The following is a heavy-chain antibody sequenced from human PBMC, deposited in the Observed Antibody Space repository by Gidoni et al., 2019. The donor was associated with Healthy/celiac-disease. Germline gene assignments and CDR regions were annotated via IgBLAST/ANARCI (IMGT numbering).Heavy chain of an antibody. D-gene: IGHD2-15*01. Sequence: QVQLVQSGAEVKKPGASVKVSCKASGYTFTSDYMHCVRQAPGQGLEWMGIINPSGGSTSYAQKFQGRVTMTRDTSTSTVYMELSSLRSEDTAVYYCARDRGGVVVVAATPGPYYYGMDVWGQGTTVTVSS. CDR3: ARDRGGVVVVAATPGPYYYGMDV. V-gene: IGHV1-46*01. CDR2: INPSGGST. CDR1: GYTFTSDY. J-gene: IGHJ6*02.